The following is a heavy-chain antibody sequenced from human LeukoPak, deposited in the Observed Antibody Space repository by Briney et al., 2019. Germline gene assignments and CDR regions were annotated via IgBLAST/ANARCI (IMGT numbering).Heavy chain of an antibody. D-gene: IGHD2-2*01. CDR2: IKHDGSEK. V-gene: IGHV3-7*01. CDR1: GFTFSSYW. J-gene: IGHJ6*04. Sequence: GGSLRLSCAASGFTFSSYWMSWVRQAPGKGLEWVANIKHDGSEKYYVDSVKGRFTISRDNAKNSLYLQMNSLRAEDTAVYYCAREWAVPAASGLDVWGKGTTVTVSS. CDR3: AREWAVPAASGLDV.